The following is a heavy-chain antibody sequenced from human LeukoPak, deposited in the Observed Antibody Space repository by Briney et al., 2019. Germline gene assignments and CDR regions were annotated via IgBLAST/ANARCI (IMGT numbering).Heavy chain of an antibody. CDR1: RFTFSTYA. J-gene: IGHJ4*02. V-gene: IGHV3-23*01. CDR2: ISGSGVST. D-gene: IGHD6-6*01. CDR3: AKEKYSSSSELFFYIFDY. Sequence: GGSLRLSCAASRFTFSTYAMSWVRQAPGKGLEWVSGISGSGVSTNYADSVKGRFTISRDNSKNALYLQMNSLRAEDTAVYYCAKEKYSSSSELFFYIFDYWGQGTLATVSS.